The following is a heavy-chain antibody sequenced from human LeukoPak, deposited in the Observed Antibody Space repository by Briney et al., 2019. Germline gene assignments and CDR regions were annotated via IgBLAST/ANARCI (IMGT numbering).Heavy chain of an antibody. CDR3: ARGLRTKLDY. CDR1: GYTFTSYG. Sequence: GASVKVSCKASGYTFTSYGISWVRQAPGQGLEWMGWISAYNGNTNYAQKLQGRVTMTRNTSISTAYMELSSLRSEDTAVYYCARGLRTKLDYWGQGTLVTVSS. CDR2: ISAYNGNT. V-gene: IGHV1-18*01. D-gene: IGHD3-3*01. J-gene: IGHJ4*02.